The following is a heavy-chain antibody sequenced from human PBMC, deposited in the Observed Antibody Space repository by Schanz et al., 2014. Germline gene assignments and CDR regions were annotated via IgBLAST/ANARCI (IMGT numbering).Heavy chain of an antibody. J-gene: IGHJ3*01. V-gene: IGHV3-48*01. CDR2: ISGSGVTI. CDR3: ARGREVVAKIFDV. Sequence: EVQLVESGGGLVQPRGSLRLSCAASGFTFSSYGMHWVRQTPGKGLEWVSVISGSGVTIYYADSVKGRFTISRDNAKNSLYLQMNSLRAEDTGVYYCARGREVVAKIFDVWGQGTMVTVSS. D-gene: IGHD3-22*01. CDR1: GFTFSSYG.